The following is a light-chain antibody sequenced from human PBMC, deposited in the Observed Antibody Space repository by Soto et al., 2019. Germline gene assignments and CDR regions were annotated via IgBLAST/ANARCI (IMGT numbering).Light chain of an antibody. CDR3: QHYNSYSEA. CDR2: WAS. Sequence: IMMTQSPDSLAVSLGDWDPINCKSSQSVLYNSNNKTYLAWYQQKPGQPPKLLIYWASTRESGVPDRFSGSGSGTDFTLTISSLQPDDFATYYCQHYNSYSEAFGQGTKVDVK. J-gene: IGKJ1*01. CDR1: QSVLYNSNNKTY. V-gene: IGKV4-1*01.